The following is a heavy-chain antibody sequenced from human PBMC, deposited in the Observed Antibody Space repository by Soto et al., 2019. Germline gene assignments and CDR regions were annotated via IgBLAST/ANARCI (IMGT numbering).Heavy chain of an antibody. J-gene: IGHJ3*02. D-gene: IGHD1-26*01. V-gene: IGHV3-48*03. CDR3: ARGPVIVYSGSPEAAFDI. Sequence: GGSLRLSCAASGFTFSSYEMNWVRQAPGKGLEWVSYISSSGGTIYHAESVKGRFTISRDNAKNSLYLQMNSLRADDTAVYYCARGPVIVYSGSPEAAFDIWGQGTMVTVSS. CDR2: ISSSGGTI. CDR1: GFTFSSYE.